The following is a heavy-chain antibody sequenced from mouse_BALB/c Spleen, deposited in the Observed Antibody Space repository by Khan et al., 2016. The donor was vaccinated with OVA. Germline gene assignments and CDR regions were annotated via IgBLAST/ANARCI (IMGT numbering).Heavy chain of an antibody. J-gene: IGHJ2*01. D-gene: IGHD1-1*01. Sequence: VQLQQPGPELVKPGASVKISCKASGYSFTGYFMNWVMQSHGKSLEWIGRINPHFGETFYNQKFRDKATLTVDESSSTAHMELRSLASEDSAVYYCARIDGSDFDYWGQGTTLTVSA. CDR1: GYSFTGYF. V-gene: IGHV1-20*02. CDR3: ARIDGSDFDY. CDR2: INPHFGET.